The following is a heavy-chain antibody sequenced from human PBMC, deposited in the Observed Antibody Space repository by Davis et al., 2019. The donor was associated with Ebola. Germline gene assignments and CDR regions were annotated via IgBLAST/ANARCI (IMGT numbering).Heavy chain of an antibody. CDR3: ARGKRYFDWLLPFDY. CDR2: IKQDGSEK. D-gene: IGHD3-9*01. V-gene: IGHV3-7*03. Sequence: GESLKISCAASGFTFSSYWMSWVRQAPGKGLEWVANIKQDGSEKYYVDSVKGRFTISRDNAKNSLYLQMNSLRAEDTAVYYCARGKRYFDWLLPFDYWGRGTLVTVSS. J-gene: IGHJ4*02. CDR1: GFTFSSYW.